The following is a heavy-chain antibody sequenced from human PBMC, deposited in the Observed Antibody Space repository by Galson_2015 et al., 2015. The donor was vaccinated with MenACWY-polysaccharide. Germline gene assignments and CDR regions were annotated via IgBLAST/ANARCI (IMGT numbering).Heavy chain of an antibody. CDR2: ILGSGYT. J-gene: IGHJ4*02. CDR3: ARGVYCGDDCYSGTDY. V-gene: IGHV4-31*02. CDR1: GFTFSSYT. D-gene: IGHD2-21*02. Sequence: LRLSCAASGFTFSSYTMNWVRQAPGKGLEWIGFILGSGYTYYNPSLRSRVSISRDTSKNQSSLSLSSVTGADTAVYYCARGVYCGDDCYSGTDYWGQGTLVTVSS.